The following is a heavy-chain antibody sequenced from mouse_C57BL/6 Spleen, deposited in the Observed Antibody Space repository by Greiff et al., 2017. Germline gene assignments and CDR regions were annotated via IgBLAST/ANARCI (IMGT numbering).Heavy chain of an antibody. V-gene: IGHV5-6*01. CDR1: GFTFSSYG. Sequence: EVKLVESGGDLVKPGGSLKLSCAASGFTFSSYGMSWVRQTPDKRLEWVATISSGGSYTYYPDSVKGRFTISRDNAKNTLYLQMSSLKSEDTAMYYCARIYYGNYDAMDYWGQGTSVTVSS. CDR3: ARIYYGNYDAMDY. J-gene: IGHJ4*01. D-gene: IGHD2-1*01. CDR2: ISSGGSYT.